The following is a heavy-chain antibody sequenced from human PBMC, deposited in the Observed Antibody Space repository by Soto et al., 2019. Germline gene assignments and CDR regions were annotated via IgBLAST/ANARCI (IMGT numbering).Heavy chain of an antibody. J-gene: IGHJ4*02. V-gene: IGHV5-51*01. Sequence: XESLVICCKCSGYIFSKYCICWVRQMPGKGLEWMEIIYPGDSDTRYSPSFQGQVTISADKSITTAYLQWSSLKASDTAIYYCVVYSSSSGRHFDSWGQGTLVTVSS. CDR2: IYPGDSDT. CDR1: GYIFSKYC. CDR3: VVYSSSSGRHFDS. D-gene: IGHD6-6*01.